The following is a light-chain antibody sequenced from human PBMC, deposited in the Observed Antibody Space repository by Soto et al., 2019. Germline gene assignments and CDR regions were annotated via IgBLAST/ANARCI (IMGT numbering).Light chain of an antibody. CDR1: SSNIGSNT. CDR3: AAWDDSLKVVV. Sequence: QSVLTQPPSASGTPGQRVTISCPGSSSNIGSNTVNWYQHLPGTAPKLVIYSIDQRPSGVPDRFSGSKSGTSASLAISGLQSEDEADYYCAAWDDSLKVVVFGGGTQLTVL. CDR2: SID. J-gene: IGLJ2*01. V-gene: IGLV1-44*01.